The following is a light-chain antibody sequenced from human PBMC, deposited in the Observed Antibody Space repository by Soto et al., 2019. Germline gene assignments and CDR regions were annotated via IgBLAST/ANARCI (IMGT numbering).Light chain of an antibody. J-gene: IGLJ1*01. CDR1: SSDVGGYNY. V-gene: IGLV2-14*03. CDR3: SSFPSKSTEV. Sequence: QSALTQPASVSGSPGQSITISCTGTSSDVGGYNYVSWYQQHPDKAPKIMMYDVSNRPSGVSNRFSGSKSGNTASLTISGLQSADEADYFCSSFPSKSTEVFGTGTKLTVL. CDR2: DVS.